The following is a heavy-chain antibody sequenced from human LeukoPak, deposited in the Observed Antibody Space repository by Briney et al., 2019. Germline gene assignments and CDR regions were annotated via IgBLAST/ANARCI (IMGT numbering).Heavy chain of an antibody. D-gene: IGHD4-17*01. CDR1: GYFFPTYW. V-gene: IGHV5-51*01. CDR2: IYPSDSDT. CDR3: ARVSDYGDYVGLVDS. Sequence: GESLNISCKGSGYFFPTYWIGWVRQMPGRGLEWMGIIYPSDSDTRYSPSLQGQVTISADKSISTAYLQWSSLKASDTAMYYCARVSDYGDYVGLVDSWGQGTLVTVSS. J-gene: IGHJ4*02.